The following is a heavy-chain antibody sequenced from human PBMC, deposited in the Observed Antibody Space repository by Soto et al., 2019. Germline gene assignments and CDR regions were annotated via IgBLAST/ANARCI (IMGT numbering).Heavy chain of an antibody. J-gene: IGHJ4*02. CDR2: INPSGGST. Sequence: GASVKVSCKASGYTFTSYGISWVRQAPGQGLEWMGIINPSGGSTSYAQKFQGRVTMTRDTSTSTVYMELSSLRSEDTAVYYCARANNYCSGGSCYRYFDYWGQGTLVTVSS. D-gene: IGHD2-15*01. CDR1: GYTFTSYG. V-gene: IGHV1-46*01. CDR3: ARANNYCSGGSCYRYFDY.